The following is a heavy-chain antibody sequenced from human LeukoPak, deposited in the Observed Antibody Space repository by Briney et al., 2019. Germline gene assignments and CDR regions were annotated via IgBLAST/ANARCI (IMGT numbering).Heavy chain of an antibody. J-gene: IGHJ4*02. D-gene: IGHD2-15*01. Sequence: ASVKVSCKASGYTFTGYYMHWVRQAPGQGLEWMGLINPNSGGTNYAQKFQGRVTMTRDTSISTAYMELSRLRSDDTAVYYCATDRYCSGGSCTNLFDYWGQGTLVTVSS. V-gene: IGHV1-2*02. CDR1: GYTFTGYY. CDR2: INPNSGGT. CDR3: ATDRYCSGGSCTNLFDY.